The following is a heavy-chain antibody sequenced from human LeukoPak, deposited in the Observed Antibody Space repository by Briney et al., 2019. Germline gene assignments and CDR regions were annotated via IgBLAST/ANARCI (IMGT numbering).Heavy chain of an antibody. CDR2: ISFDGSYK. D-gene: IGHD3-22*01. CDR1: GFTFSNYG. J-gene: IGHJ4*02. Sequence: GGSLRLSCAASGFTFSNYGIHWVRQAPGKGLEWVAVISFDGSYKYYADSVKGRFTISRDNSKNTLDLQMNSLRAEDTAVYYCAKRSTYYYDSSGRYDFDYWGQGTLVTVSS. CDR3: AKRSTYYYDSSGRYDFDY. V-gene: IGHV3-30*18.